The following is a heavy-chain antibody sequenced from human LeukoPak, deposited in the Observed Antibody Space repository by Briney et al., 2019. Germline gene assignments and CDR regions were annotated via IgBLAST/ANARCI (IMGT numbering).Heavy chain of an antibody. J-gene: IGHJ2*01. CDR1: AFTFSGYW. CDR3: ARGSCSDALCYSDWYFDL. V-gene: IGHV3-74*01. Sequence: GGSLRLSCAASAFTFSGYWMHGVRLAPGKGLVWVSRINSDGSSTSYADSVKGRFTISRENAKNTLYLQMNSLRAEDTAVYYCARGSCSDALCYSDWYFDLWGRGTLVTVSS. CDR2: INSDGSST. D-gene: IGHD2-8*01.